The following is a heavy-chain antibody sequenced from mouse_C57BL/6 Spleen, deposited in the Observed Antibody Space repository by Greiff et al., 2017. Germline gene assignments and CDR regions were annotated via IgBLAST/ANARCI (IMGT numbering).Heavy chain of an antibody. V-gene: IGHV6-6*01. CDR2: IRNKANNHAT. D-gene: IGHD1-1*01. CDR3: TRRDSYYGSSAYAMDY. J-gene: IGHJ4*01. CDR1: GFTFSDAW. Sequence: EVKLVESGGGLVQPGGSMKLSCAASGFTFSDAWVDWVRQSPEKGLEWVAEIRNKANNHATYYAESVKGRFTISRDDSKSSVYLQMNSLRAEDTGIYYCTRRDSYYGSSAYAMDYWGQGTSVTVSS.